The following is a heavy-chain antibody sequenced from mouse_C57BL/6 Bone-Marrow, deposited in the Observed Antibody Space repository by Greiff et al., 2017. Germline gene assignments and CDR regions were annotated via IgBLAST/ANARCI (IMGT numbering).Heavy chain of an antibody. CDR2: ISSGGDYI. CDR1: GFTFSSYA. Sequence: EVQVVESGAGLVKPGGSLKLSCAASGFTFSSYAMSWVRQTPEKRLEWVAYISSGGDYIYYADTVKGRFTISRDNARNTLYLQMSSLKSEDTAMYYCTREVAITTVVGGLTGKAIDYWGQGTSVTVSS. CDR3: TREVAITTVVGGLTGKAIDY. J-gene: IGHJ4*01. V-gene: IGHV5-9-1*02. D-gene: IGHD1-1*01.